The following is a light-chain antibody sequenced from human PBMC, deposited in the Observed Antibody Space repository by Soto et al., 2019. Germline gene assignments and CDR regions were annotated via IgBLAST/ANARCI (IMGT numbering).Light chain of an antibody. Sequence: DIQMTQSPSTLSASVGDRVTITCRASQSVSNWLAWYQQKRGKAPELLIYDASSLKSGVPSRFSGSGSGTEFTLTISSLQPEDFAIYYCQQRSNWPPITFGQGTRLEIK. V-gene: IGKV1-5*01. J-gene: IGKJ5*01. CDR2: DAS. CDR3: QQRSNWPPIT. CDR1: QSVSNW.